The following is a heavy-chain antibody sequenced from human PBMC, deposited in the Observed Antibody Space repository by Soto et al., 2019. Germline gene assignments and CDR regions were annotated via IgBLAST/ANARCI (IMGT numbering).Heavy chain of an antibody. Sequence: SRAALVNPTQTETVTFSFSGFSLTTPGVGVGWIRQTPGKALEWLALIYWDEDKRYSPSLKSRLSITKDTSKNQVVLTMTNMGPVDTGTYYCGHKPGYTSGMYYFDSRGHGTLVTVSS. CDR2: IYWDEDK. CDR3: GHKPGYTSGMYYFDS. CDR1: GFSLTTPGVG. V-gene: IGHV2-5*02. J-gene: IGHJ4*01. D-gene: IGHD5-18*01.